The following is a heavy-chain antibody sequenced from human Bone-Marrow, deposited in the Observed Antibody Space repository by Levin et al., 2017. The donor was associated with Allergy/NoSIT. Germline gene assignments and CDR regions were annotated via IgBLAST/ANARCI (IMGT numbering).Heavy chain of an antibody. D-gene: IGHD2-15*01. V-gene: IGHV3-48*03. CDR2: ISSSGSTI. J-gene: IGHJ3*02. CDR1: GFTFSSYE. CDR3: ARGGVVVVVAATEAFDI. Sequence: SCAASGFTFSSYEMNWVRQAPGKGLEWVSYISSSGSTIYYADSVKGRFTISRDNAKNSLYLQMNSLRAEDTAVYYCARGGVVVVVAATEAFDIWGQGTMVTVSS.